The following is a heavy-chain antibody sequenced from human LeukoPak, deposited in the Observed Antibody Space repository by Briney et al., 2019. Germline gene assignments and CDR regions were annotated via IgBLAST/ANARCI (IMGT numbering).Heavy chain of an antibody. Sequence: PSETLSLTCTVSGGSISSYSWSWIRQPPGKGLEWIAYIFYSGSTNYNPSLKSRVTISVDTSKIQFSLKLSSVTAADTAVYYCARDADYGGYYYFDYWGQGTLVTVSS. D-gene: IGHD4-23*01. CDR1: GGSISSYS. V-gene: IGHV4-59*01. CDR3: ARDADYGGYYYFDY. CDR2: IFYSGST. J-gene: IGHJ4*02.